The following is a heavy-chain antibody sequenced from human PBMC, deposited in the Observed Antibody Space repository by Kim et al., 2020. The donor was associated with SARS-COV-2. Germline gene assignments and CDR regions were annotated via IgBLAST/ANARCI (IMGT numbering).Heavy chain of an antibody. CDR2: IKSKTDGGTT. J-gene: IGHJ4*02. CDR1: GFTFSNAW. V-gene: IGHV3-15*01. D-gene: IGHD3-10*01. CDR3: TTEKSLWFGELSADY. Sequence: GGSLRLSCAASGFTFSNAWMSWVRQAPGKGLEWVGRIKSKTDGGTTDYAAPVKGSFTISRDDSKNTLYLQMNSLKTEDTAVYYCTTEKSLWFGELSADYWGQGTLVTVSS.